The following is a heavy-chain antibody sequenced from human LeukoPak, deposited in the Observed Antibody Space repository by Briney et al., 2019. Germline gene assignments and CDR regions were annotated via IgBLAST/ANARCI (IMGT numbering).Heavy chain of an antibody. CDR2: ISAYNGNT. J-gene: IGHJ5*02. CDR1: GYTFTSYG. CDR3: ARDRGLNVLLWFGELPTNWFDP. V-gene: IGHV1-18*01. D-gene: IGHD3-10*01. Sequence: ASVTVSCKASGYTFTSYGISWVRQAPGQGLEWMGWISAYNGNTNYAQKLQGRVTMTTDTSTSTAYMELRSLRSDDTAVYYCARDRGLNVLLWFGELPTNWFDPWGQGTLVTVSS.